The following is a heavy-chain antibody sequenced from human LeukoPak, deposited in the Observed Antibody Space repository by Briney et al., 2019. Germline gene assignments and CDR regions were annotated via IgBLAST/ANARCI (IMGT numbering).Heavy chain of an antibody. CDR2: MWSDGIRK. V-gene: IGHV3-33*01. J-gene: IGHJ3*02. CDR3: TRDADTSGHYDIFDI. CDR1: GVTFSYYG. Sequence: PGRSLRLSCATSGVTFSYYGIHWVRQAPGKGLEWVAVMWSDGIRKYYTDSVKGRFTVSRDTSKNTQYLEMSSLRVEDTAVYYCTRDADTSGHYDIFDIWGQGTMVTVSS. D-gene: IGHD6-19*01.